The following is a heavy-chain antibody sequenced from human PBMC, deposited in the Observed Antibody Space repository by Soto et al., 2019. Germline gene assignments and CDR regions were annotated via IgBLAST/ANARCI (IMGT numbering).Heavy chain of an antibody. CDR3: ARGVGSYYYYGMDV. J-gene: IGHJ6*02. D-gene: IGHD1-26*01. CDR1: GGSINSGDYY. CDR2: IYYSGGT. Sequence: SETLSLTCTASGGSINSGDYYWTWIRQPPGKGLEWIGYIYYSGGTYSSPSLKSRVTMSDDASKNQFFLKLTSVTAADTAVYFCARGVGSYYYYGMDVWGQGTSVTVSS. V-gene: IGHV4-30-4*01.